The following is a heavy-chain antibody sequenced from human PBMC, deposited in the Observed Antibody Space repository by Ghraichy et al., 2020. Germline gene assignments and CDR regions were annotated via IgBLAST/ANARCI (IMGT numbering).Heavy chain of an antibody. V-gene: IGHV1-2*02. J-gene: IGHJ3*02. Sequence: ASVKVSCKASGYTFTGYYMHWVRQAPGQGLEWMGWINPNSGGTNYAQKFQGRVTMTRDTSISTAYMELSRLRSDDTAVYYCASMDHDIDTMIVVDATANAFDIWGQGTMVTVSS. CDR2: INPNSGGT. D-gene: IGHD3-22*01. CDR1: GYTFTGYY. CDR3: ASMDHDIDTMIVVDATANAFDI.